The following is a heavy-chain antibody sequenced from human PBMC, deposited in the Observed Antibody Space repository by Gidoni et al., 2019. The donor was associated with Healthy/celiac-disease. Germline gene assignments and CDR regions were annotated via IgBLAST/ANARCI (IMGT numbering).Heavy chain of an antibody. CDR1: GYSFTSYW. V-gene: IGHV5-51*01. Sequence: EVQLVQSGAEVTKPGESLKLSCTGSGYSFTSYWIGWVRQMPGKGLEWMGIIYPGDSETRYSPAFQGKGTISADKSISTAYLQWSRLKASDTAMYYCARQNYGDYDFDYWGQGTLVTVSS. CDR3: ARQNYGDYDFDY. CDR2: IYPGDSET. D-gene: IGHD4-17*01. J-gene: IGHJ4*02.